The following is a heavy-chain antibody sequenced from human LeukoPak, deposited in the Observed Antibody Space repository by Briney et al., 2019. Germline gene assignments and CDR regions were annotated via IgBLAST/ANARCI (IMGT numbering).Heavy chain of an antibody. CDR3: AKTPHLYYYDSSGFNWFDP. J-gene: IGHJ5*02. D-gene: IGHD3-22*01. Sequence: PGGSLRLSCVASGFTFSSYYMNWVRQAPGKGLEWVSSISSSSSYIYYADSVKGRFTISRDNAKNSLYVEMNSLRVEDTAVYYCAKTPHLYYYDSSGFNWFDPWGQGTLVTVSS. CDR1: GFTFSSYY. CDR2: ISSSSSYI. V-gene: IGHV3-21*01.